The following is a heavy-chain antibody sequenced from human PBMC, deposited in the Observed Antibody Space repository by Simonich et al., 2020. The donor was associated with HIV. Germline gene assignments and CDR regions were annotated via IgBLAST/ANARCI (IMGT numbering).Heavy chain of an antibody. CDR3: ARLPAAGGSNQLDD. CDR2: INHSGST. D-gene: IGHD6-13*01. J-gene: IGHJ4*02. V-gene: IGHV4-34*01. Sequence: QVQLQQWGAGLFKPSETLSLTCAVYGASFSGYYWSWIRQPPGKGLEWTGEINHSGSTNHNPSLKSRVTGSVETSKSQFSLKLRSVTAADTAVYYCARLPAAGGSNQLDDWGQGTLVTVSS. CDR1: GASFSGYY.